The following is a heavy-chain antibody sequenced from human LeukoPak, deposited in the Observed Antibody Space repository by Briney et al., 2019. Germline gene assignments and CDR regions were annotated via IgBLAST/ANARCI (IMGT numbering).Heavy chain of an antibody. CDR2: SRGSSVDT. V-gene: IGHV3-21*01. CDR1: GFSFRNNG. Sequence: GGSLRLSCAASGFSFRNNGMSWVRQAPGKGLEWVSASRGSSVDTYYADSVKGRFTISRDNAKNSLYLQMNSLRAEDTAVYYCARDGAYCSSTSCYFDYWGQGTLVTVSS. CDR3: ARDGAYCSSTSCYFDY. J-gene: IGHJ4*02. D-gene: IGHD2-2*01.